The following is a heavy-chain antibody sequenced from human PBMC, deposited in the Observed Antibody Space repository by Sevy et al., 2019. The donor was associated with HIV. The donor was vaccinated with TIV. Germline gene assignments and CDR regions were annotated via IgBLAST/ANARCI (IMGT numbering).Heavy chain of an antibody. D-gene: IGHD3-3*01. CDR2: ISSNGGST. J-gene: IGHJ4*02. CDR3: VKPPYYDFWSGYPFDY. CDR1: GFTFSSYA. V-gene: IGHV3-64D*06. Sequence: GGSLRLSCSASGFTFSSYAMHWVRQAPGKGLEYVSAISSNGGSTYYADSVKGRFTISRDNSKNTLYLQMSSLRAKETALYYCVKPPYYDFWSGYPFDYWGQGTLVTVSS.